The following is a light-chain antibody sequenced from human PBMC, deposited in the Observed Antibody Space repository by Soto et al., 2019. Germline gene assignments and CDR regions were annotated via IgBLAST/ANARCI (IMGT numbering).Light chain of an antibody. CDR3: CSFAGSYTYV. J-gene: IGLJ1*01. CDR2: DVS. V-gene: IGLV2-11*01. Sequence: QSALTQPRSVSGSPGQSVTISCTGTSSDVGSYDYVSWFQQHPGKAPKLIIYDVSERPSGVPDRFSGSKFGNTASLTISGLQAEDEADYSCCSFAGSYTYVFGTGTKLTVL. CDR1: SSDVGSYDY.